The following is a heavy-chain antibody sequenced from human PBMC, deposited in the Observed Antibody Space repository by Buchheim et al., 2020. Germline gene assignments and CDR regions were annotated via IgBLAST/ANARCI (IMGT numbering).Heavy chain of an antibody. CDR3: TTDYYYDSSGYYSGAIDAFDI. D-gene: IGHD3-22*01. Sequence: EVQLVESGGGLVKPGGSLRLSCAASGFTFSNAWMSWVRQAPGKGLEWVGRIKSKTDGGTTDYAAPVKGRFTISRDDSKNTLYLQMNSLKTEDTAVYYCTTDYYYDSSGYYSGAIDAFDIGGQGT. CDR2: IKSKTDGGTT. J-gene: IGHJ3*02. V-gene: IGHV3-15*01. CDR1: GFTFSNAW.